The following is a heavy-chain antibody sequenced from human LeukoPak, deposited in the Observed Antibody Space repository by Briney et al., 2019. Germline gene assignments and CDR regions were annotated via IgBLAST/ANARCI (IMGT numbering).Heavy chain of an antibody. J-gene: IGHJ4*02. D-gene: IGHD2-15*01. CDR2: IYHSGST. Sequence: PSETLSLTCSVSSDSPNTYYWSWIRQSPGEGLGWIGHIYHSGSTDYNPSFKSRVTVSIAMSKKEFSLRLTALTVADPAMYYCVKIGWELLAPYFDHWGQGAFVIVSS. CDR1: SDSPNTYY. CDR3: VKIGWELLAPYFDH. V-gene: IGHV4-59*01.